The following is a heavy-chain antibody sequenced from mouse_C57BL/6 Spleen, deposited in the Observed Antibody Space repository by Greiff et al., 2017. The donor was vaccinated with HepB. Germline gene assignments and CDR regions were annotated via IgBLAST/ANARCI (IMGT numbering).Heavy chain of an antibody. D-gene: IGHD2-5*01. J-gene: IGHJ4*01. V-gene: IGHV10-1*01. Sequence: EVKLMESGGGLVQPKGSLKLSCAASGFSFNTYAMNWVRQAPGKGLEWVARIRSKSNNYATYYADSVKDRFTISRDDSESMLYLQMNNLKTEYTAMYYCVRHRGSYYSNYAYAMDYWGQGTSVTVSS. CDR3: VRHRGSYYSNYAYAMDY. CDR2: IRSKSNNYAT. CDR1: GFSFNTYA.